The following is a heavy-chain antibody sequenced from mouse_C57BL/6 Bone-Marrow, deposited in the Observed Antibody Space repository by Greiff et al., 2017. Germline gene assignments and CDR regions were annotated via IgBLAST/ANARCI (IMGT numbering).Heavy chain of an antibody. J-gene: IGHJ3*01. V-gene: IGHV1-9*01. CDR2: ILPGSGST. D-gene: IGHD2-4*01. Sequence: VQLQQSGAELMKPGASVTLSCKATGYTFTGYWVEWVKQRPGHGLEWLGEILPGSGSTNYNEKFKGKATFTADTSSNTAYMQLSSLTTEDSAIYYCARRRIYYDYAWFAYWGQGTLVTVSA. CDR1: GYTFTGYW. CDR3: ARRRIYYDYAWFAY.